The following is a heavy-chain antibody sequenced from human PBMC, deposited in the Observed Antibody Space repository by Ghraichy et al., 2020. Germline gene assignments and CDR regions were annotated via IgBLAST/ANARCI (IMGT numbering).Heavy chain of an antibody. J-gene: IGHJ5*01. V-gene: IGHV1-3*01. Sequence: ASVKVSCKTSGYSFTSDVMHWVRQAPGQRPEWMGWIHAGNGNTKYSQRFQGRVTMIRDTSARTAYMELSGLRSEDTAVYYCARGLSYSRNEAFWFDSWGQGTLVTVSS. CDR1: GYSFTSDV. D-gene: IGHD6-13*01. CDR3: ARGLSYSRNEAFWFDS. CDR2: IHAGNGNT.